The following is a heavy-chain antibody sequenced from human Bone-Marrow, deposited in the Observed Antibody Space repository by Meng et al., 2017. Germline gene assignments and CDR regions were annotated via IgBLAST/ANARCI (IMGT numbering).Heavy chain of an antibody. CDR1: GGTFSDYY. J-gene: IGHJ4*02. Sequence: QVQLQQWGAGLLKPSETLSLTSAVYGGTFSDYYWSWIRQPPGKGLEWIGEINHSGGTKYTPSLESRVTISIDTSKNQFSLNLSSLTAADTAVYYCARWAAGREYFDYWGQGTLVTVSS. CDR3: ARWAAGREYFDY. D-gene: IGHD1-26*01. V-gene: IGHV4-34*01. CDR2: INHSGGT.